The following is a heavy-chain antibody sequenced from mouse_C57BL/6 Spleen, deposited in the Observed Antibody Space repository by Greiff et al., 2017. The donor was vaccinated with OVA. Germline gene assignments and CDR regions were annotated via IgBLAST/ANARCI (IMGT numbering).Heavy chain of an antibody. CDR3: ARSGYDYDGYFDV. CDR1: GYTFTSYG. V-gene: IGHV1-81*01. J-gene: IGHJ1*03. Sequence: QVQLKQSGAELARPGASVKLSCKASGYTFTSYGISWVKQRTGQGLEWIGEIYPRSGNTYYNEKFKGKATLTADKSSSTAYMELRSLTSEDSAVYFCARSGYDYDGYFDVWGTGTTVTVSS. CDR2: IYPRSGNT. D-gene: IGHD2-4*01.